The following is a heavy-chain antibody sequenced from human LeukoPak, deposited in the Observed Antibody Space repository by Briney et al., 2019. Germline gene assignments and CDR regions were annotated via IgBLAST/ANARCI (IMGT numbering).Heavy chain of an antibody. Sequence: SQTLSLTCTVSGGSISSGGYYWSWVRQPPGKGLEWIGEIYHSGSTNYNPSLKSRVTISVDKSKNQFSLNLNSVTAADTAVYYCARGGAARLHFQNWGQGTLVTVSS. J-gene: IGHJ1*01. CDR2: IYHSGST. D-gene: IGHD6-6*01. CDR1: GGSISSGGYY. CDR3: ARGGAARLHFQN. V-gene: IGHV4-30-2*01.